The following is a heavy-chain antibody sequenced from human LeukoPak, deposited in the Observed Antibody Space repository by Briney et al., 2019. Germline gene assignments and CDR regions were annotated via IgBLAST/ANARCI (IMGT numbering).Heavy chain of an antibody. CDR2: IYPGDSDT. V-gene: IGHV5-51*01. Sequence: GESPKISCKGSGYSFTSYWIGWVRQMPGKGLEWMGIIYPGDSDTRYSPSFQGQVTISADKSISTAYLQWSSLKASDTAMYYCARQSSSWSYGMDVWGQGTTVTVSS. CDR3: ARQSSSWSYGMDV. D-gene: IGHD6-13*01. CDR1: GYSFTSYW. J-gene: IGHJ6*02.